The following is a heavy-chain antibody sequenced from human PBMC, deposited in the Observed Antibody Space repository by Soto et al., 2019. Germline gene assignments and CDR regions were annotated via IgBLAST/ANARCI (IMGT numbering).Heavy chain of an antibody. V-gene: IGHV1-69*10. CDR1: GDNFRKNV. CDR3: ARGPFRPSAMDV. Sequence: ASVKVSCKTSGDNFRKNVFTWVRQAPGQGLEWMGGTIPALGKTHYIEKFQGRVTITVGDATRTVYMEVRDLTSEDTAIYYCARGPFRPSAMDVWGQGTTVTVSS. D-gene: IGHD3-10*01. J-gene: IGHJ6*02. CDR2: TIPALGKT.